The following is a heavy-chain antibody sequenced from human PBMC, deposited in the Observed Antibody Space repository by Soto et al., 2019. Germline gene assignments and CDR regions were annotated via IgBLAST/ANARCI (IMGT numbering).Heavy chain of an antibody. CDR1: GGSFSGYY. Sequence: PSDTLSLTCAVYGGSFSGYYWSWIRQPPGKGLEWIGEINHSGSTNYNPSLKSRVTISVDTSKNQFSLKLSSVTAADTAVYYCARRRVRGVIITKYYFDYWGQGTLVTVSS. J-gene: IGHJ4*02. D-gene: IGHD3-10*01. CDR2: INHSGST. CDR3: ARRRVRGVIITKYYFDY. V-gene: IGHV4-34*01.